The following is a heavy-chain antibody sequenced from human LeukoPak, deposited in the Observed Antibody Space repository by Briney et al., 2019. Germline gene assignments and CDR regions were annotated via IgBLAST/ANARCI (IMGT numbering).Heavy chain of an antibody. CDR2: INPGDGGT. Sequence: GSVKVSCKTSGYTFTGHYVHWVRQAPGQGLEWMAMINPGDGGTIFAHRFQARVTVSQDTSTSTVYMEMNDLKSDDTAMYYCARGVGLWFDPWGQGTLVTASS. V-gene: IGHV1-46*01. J-gene: IGHJ5*02. CDR3: ARGVGLWFDP. CDR1: GYTFTGHY.